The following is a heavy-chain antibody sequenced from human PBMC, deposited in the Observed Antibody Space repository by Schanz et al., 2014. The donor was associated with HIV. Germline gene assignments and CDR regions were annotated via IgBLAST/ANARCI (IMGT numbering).Heavy chain of an antibody. J-gene: IGHJ6*02. V-gene: IGHV3-23*01. CDR2: ISGTGDSS. CDR3: AIMIRGVINGMDV. CDR1: GFTFNSYA. Sequence: EVQLLESGGGLVQPGGSLRLSCAASGFTFNSYAMNWVRQAPGKGLEWVSGISGTGDSSYYADSVKGRFTISRDKSKNTLYLQMNSLRADDTAVYYCAIMIRGVINGMDVWGQGTTVTVSS. D-gene: IGHD3-10*01.